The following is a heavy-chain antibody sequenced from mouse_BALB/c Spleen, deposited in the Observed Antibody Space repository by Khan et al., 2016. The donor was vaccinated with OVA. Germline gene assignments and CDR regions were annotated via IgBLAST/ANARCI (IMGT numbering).Heavy chain of an antibody. J-gene: IGHJ3*01. V-gene: IGHV2-2*02. CDR2: IWSGGSI. CDR1: GFSLTSYG. CDR3: ARNYDYDEGLAY. Sequence: QIQLVQSGPGLVQPSQSLSITYTVSGFSLTSYGVHWVRQSPGKGLEWLGVIWSGGSIDYNEAFISRLSISKDNSKSQVFFKMNSLQANDTAIYYCARNYDYDEGLAYWGQGTLVTVSA. D-gene: IGHD2-4*01.